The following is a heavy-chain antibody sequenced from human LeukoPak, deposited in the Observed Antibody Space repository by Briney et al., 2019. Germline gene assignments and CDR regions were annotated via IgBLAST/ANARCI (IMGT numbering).Heavy chain of an antibody. V-gene: IGHV3-48*02. CDR2: ISSSSSTI. Sequence: GGSLRLSCAASGFTFSSYSMNWVRQAPGKGLEWVSYISSSSSTIYYADSVKGRFTISRDNAKNSLYLQMNSLRDEDTAVYYSAXSPXDHTAMVLFDYWGQGTLVTVSS. J-gene: IGHJ4*02. CDR3: AXSPXDHTAMVLFDY. D-gene: IGHD5-18*01. CDR1: GFTFSSYS.